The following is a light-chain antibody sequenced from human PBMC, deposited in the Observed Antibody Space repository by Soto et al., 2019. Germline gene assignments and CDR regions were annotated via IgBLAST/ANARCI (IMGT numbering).Light chain of an antibody. J-gene: IGLJ3*02. CDR3: AAWDGSLNVVL. CDR2: SSN. V-gene: IGLV1-44*01. Sequence: QLVLTQPPSASGTPGQRVTISCSGSSSNIGTNTVNWYQQFPRSAPKLLMYSSNQRPSGVPDRFSGSKSGTSASLAISGLQSEDEADYYCAAWDGSLNVVLFGGGTKVTVL. CDR1: SSNIGTNT.